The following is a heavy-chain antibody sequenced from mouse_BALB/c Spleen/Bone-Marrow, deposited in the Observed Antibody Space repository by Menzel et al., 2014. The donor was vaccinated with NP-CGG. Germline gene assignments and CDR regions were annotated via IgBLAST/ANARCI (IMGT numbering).Heavy chain of an antibody. D-gene: IGHD3-3*01. J-gene: IGHJ2*01. CDR2: IYPGNSDT. CDR1: GYTFTSYW. V-gene: IGHV1-5*01. CDR3: TRSWDRYYFDY. Sequence: EVQLQQSGTVLARPGASVKMSCKASGYTFTSYWMHWVKQRPEQGLEWIGAIYPGNSDTSYNQKFKGKAKLTAVTSTSTAYMELSSLTNEDSAVYYCTRSWDRYYFDYWGQGTTLTVSS.